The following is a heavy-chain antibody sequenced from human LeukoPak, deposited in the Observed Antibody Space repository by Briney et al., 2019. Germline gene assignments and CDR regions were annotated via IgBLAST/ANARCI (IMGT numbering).Heavy chain of an antibody. CDR2: IESKTDGGTA. D-gene: IGHD3-22*01. CDR3: TTADSSGRFLIDY. J-gene: IGHJ4*02. Sequence: PGGSLRLSCAASGFTFSSYGMHWVRQAPGKGLEWVGRIESKTDGGTADYAAPVKGRFTISRDDSKNTLYLQMNSLKTEDTAVYYCTTADSSGRFLIDYWGQGTLVTVSS. V-gene: IGHV3-15*04. CDR1: GFTFSSYG.